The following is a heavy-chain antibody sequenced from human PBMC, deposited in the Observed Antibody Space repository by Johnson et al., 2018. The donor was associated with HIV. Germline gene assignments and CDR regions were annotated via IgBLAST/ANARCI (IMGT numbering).Heavy chain of an antibody. CDR3: ARRTVVTPGAFDI. J-gene: IGHJ3*02. D-gene: IGHD4-23*01. CDR1: GFTFNDHG. CDR2: IGTAGDT. V-gene: IGHV3-13*01. Sequence: VESGGGVVRPGGSLRLSCAVSGFTFNDHGMSWVRQAPGKGLEWVSGIGTAGDTYYPGSVKGRFTISRENAKNSLYLQMNSLRAEDTAVYYCARRTVVTPGAFDIWGQGTIVTVSS.